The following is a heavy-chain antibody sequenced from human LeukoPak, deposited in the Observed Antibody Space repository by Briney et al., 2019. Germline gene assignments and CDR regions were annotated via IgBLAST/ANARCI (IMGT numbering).Heavy chain of an antibody. V-gene: IGHV4-39*01. CDR3: ARLYFVNYGMDV. D-gene: IGHD3-16*02. J-gene: IGHJ6*02. Sequence: PSETLSLTCTPSGGSISVRNYYWAWIRQPPGMGLEFVASVFYRGTTYYNPSLKSRVTISVETSKSQFSLNVRSVTAADTAVYYCARLYFVNYGMDVWGQGTTVTVSS. CDR2: VFYRGTT. CDR1: GGSISVRNYY.